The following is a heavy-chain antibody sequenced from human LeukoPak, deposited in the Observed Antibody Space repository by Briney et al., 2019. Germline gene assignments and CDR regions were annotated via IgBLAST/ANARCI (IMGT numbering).Heavy chain of an antibody. D-gene: IGHD3-22*01. Sequence: GGSLRLSCVASGITFSSYAMSWVRQAPGKGLEWVSAISGSGGSTYYADSVKGRFTISRDNSKNTLYLQMNSLRAEDAAVYYCAKDRGGYQIIDYWGQGTLVTVSS. J-gene: IGHJ4*02. CDR1: GITFSSYA. CDR2: ISGSGGST. V-gene: IGHV3-23*01. CDR3: AKDRGGYQIIDY.